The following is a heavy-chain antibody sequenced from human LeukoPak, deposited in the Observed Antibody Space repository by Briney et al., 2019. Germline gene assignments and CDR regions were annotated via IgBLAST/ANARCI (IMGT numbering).Heavy chain of an antibody. D-gene: IGHD2-21*02. V-gene: IGHV4-34*01. J-gene: IGHJ6*03. Sequence: TSETLSLTCAVYGGSFSGYYWSWIRQPPGKGLEWIGEINHSGSTNYNPSLKSRVTISVDTSKNQFSLKLSSVTAADTAVYYCARGGGVIVVVTEDYMDVWGKGTTVTVSS. CDR1: GGSFSGYY. CDR3: ARGGGVIVVVTEDYMDV. CDR2: INHSGST.